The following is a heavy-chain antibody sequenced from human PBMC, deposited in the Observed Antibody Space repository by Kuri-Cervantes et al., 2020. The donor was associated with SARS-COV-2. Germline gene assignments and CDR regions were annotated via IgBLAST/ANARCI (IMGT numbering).Heavy chain of an antibody. CDR3: ARGPLGYYYYYMDV. CDR2: ISYDGSNK. D-gene: IGHD1-14*01. V-gene: IGHV3-30-3*01. J-gene: IGHJ6*03. CDR1: GFTFSSYA. Sequence: GGSLRLSCAASGFTFSSYAMHWVRQAPGKGLEWVAVISYDGSNKYYADSVKGRFTISRDNSKNTLYLQMNSLRAEDTAVYYCARGPLGYYYYYMDVWGKGTTVTVSS.